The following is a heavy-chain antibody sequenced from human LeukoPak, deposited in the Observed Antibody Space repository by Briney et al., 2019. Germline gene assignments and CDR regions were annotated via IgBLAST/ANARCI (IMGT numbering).Heavy chain of an antibody. CDR2: LHPDGSSTT. CDR1: GFSFSSSW. CDR3: ARDPHYGALDY. D-gene: IGHD4-17*01. Sequence: GGSLRLSCAASGFSFSSSWLSWVRQAPGKGLEWVADLHPDGSSTTYYVDSVKGRFTVSRDNAKNLGYLQMNNLRVEDTAIYYCARDPHYGALDYCGQGIRVTVSS. J-gene: IGHJ4*02. V-gene: IGHV3-7*01.